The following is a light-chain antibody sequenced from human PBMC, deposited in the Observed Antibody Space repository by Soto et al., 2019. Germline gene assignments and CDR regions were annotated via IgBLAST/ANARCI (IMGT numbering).Light chain of an antibody. V-gene: IGLV2-14*01. CDR1: MRDVGAYNL. Sequence: QSALTQPASVSGSPGQSITISCAGTMRDVGAYNLVSWYQQHPGRAPQLIIYEVRNRPSGISFRFSGSKSGNTASLTISGLQAEDEDDYYYSSYTSKSSLIFGGGTKLTVL. CDR2: EVR. CDR3: SSYTSKSSLI. J-gene: IGLJ2*01.